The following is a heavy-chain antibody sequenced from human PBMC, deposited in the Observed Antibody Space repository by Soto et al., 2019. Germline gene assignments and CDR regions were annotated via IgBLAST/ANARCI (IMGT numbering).Heavy chain of an antibody. V-gene: IGHV3-23*01. CDR2: VSGTGTRT. J-gene: IGHJ4*02. CDR1: GFTFSSYT. Sequence: GGSLRLSCAASGFTFSSYTMSWVRQAPGKGLEWVSGVSGTGTRTYYADSVKGRFTISRDNAKNSLYLEMNSLRAEDTAVYYCARESEDLTSTFDYWGQGTLVTVS. CDR3: ARESEDLTSTFDY.